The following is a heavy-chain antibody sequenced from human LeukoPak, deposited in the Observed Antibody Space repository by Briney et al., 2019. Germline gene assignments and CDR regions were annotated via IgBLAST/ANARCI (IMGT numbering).Heavy chain of an antibody. CDR1: GGSISSGGYY. Sequence: PSETLSLTCTVSGGSISSGGYYWSWIRQPPGKGLEWIGYIYHSGSTYYNPSLKSRVTISVDRSKNQFSLKLSSVTAADMAVYYCARGLNYDILTGQPHYFDYWGQGTLVTVSS. J-gene: IGHJ4*02. CDR3: ARGLNYDILTGQPHYFDY. D-gene: IGHD3-9*01. V-gene: IGHV4-30-2*01. CDR2: IYHSGST.